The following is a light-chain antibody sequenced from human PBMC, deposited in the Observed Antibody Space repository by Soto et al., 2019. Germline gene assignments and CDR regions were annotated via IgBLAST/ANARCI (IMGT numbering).Light chain of an antibody. CDR1: QTVSSY. CDR3: QQRYNWPPYT. CDR2: DAT. Sequence: EIVLTQSPATLSLSPGERATLSCRASQTVSSYVAWYQQKPCQAPRLVIYDATNRATGIPDRFSGSGSGTDFPLTISSLEPEDFAVYYCQQRYNWPPYTFGQGTKLEIK. V-gene: IGKV3-11*01. J-gene: IGKJ2*01.